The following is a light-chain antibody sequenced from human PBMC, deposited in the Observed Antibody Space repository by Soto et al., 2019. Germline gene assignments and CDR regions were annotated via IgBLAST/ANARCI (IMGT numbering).Light chain of an antibody. Sequence: QSVLTQPASVSGSPGQSITISCSGTNSDVGGYNYVSWYQQHPGKAPKLMIYEVSNRPSGVSNRFSGFKSGNTASLTISGLQDEDEADYYCSSYTGSSTLVFGGGTKVTVL. V-gene: IGLV2-14*01. CDR1: NSDVGGYNY. CDR3: SSYTGSSTLV. J-gene: IGLJ3*02. CDR2: EVS.